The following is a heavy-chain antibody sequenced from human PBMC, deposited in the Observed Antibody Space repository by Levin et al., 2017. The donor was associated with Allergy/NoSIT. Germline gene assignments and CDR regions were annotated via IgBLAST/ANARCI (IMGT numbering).Heavy chain of an antibody. CDR3: ARADPLYGSGSFYRGDAFDI. J-gene: IGHJ3*02. CDR2: MKPNTGGT. D-gene: IGHD3-10*01. Sequence: GASVKVSCKASGYSFSGYYMHWVRQAPGQGLEWMGRMKPNTGGTEYAQKFQGRVTMTGDTSISTAYMELSRLRSDDTAVYYCARADPLYGSGSFYRGDAFDIWGQGTMVTVSS. CDR1: GYSFSGYY. V-gene: IGHV1-2*06.